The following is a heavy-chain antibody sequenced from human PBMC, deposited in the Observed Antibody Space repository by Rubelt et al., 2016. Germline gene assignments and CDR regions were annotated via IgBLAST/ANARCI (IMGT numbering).Heavy chain of an antibody. J-gene: IGHJ4*02. D-gene: IGHD6-25*01. CDR3: ARASSGSPRFGFDY. Sequence: QVQLQESGPGLVRPSETLALTCTVSGSSMKNHYWSWIRQPPGKGLEWIGYIYYSGSTNYNPSLKSRVTISIDTSKTQFSLKLSAGTAADTAVYYCARASSGSPRFGFDYWGQGTLVTVSS. CDR1: GSSMKNHY. CDR2: IYYSGST. V-gene: IGHV4-59*11.